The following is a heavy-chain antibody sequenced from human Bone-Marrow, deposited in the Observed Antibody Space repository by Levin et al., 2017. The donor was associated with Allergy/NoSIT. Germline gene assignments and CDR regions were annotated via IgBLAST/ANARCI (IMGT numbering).Heavy chain of an antibody. CDR2: INPSDGIT. CDR3: LAIVGAVDY. D-gene: IGHD2-21*01. Sequence: GESLKISCKTSAYIFTTNYIHWVRQGPGQGPEWVGMINPSDGITTYAQKFQGRVTVTRDTSTSIVYMEFSSLRSEDTAIYYCLAIVGAVDYWGQGTMVTVSS. V-gene: IGHV1-46*01. J-gene: IGHJ4*02. CDR1: AYIFTTNY.